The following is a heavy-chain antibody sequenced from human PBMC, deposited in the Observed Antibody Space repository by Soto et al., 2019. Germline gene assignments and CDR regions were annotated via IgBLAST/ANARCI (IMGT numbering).Heavy chain of an antibody. CDR1: GGYISSTSYY. J-gene: IGHJ4*02. CDR2: IYYTGTT. CDR3: ARGLRWTRSFDF. D-gene: IGHD1-1*01. Sequence: SETLSLICSVSGGYISSTSYYWGWIRHSPGTPLEWIASIYYTGTTYYNPSLKGRVAISVDTSKTQVSLKVNSVTAADTAVYYCARGLRWTRSFDFWGQGTLVTVSS. V-gene: IGHV4-39*01.